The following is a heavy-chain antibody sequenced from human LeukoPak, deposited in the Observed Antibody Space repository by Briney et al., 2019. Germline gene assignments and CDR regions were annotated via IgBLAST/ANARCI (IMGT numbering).Heavy chain of an antibody. Sequence: GGSLRLSCVSSGFTIGTAWMSWVRRAPGKGLEWLGHIKSEGEGATTDYAAPAKGRFAISRDDSKNMIYLQMSSLKIDDTAIYYCIAHFPYFYGFDVWGKGTTVTVSS. D-gene: IGHD3-3*02. CDR1: GFTIGTAW. J-gene: IGHJ6*04. CDR3: IAHFPYFYGFDV. V-gene: IGHV3-15*01. CDR2: IKSEGEGATT.